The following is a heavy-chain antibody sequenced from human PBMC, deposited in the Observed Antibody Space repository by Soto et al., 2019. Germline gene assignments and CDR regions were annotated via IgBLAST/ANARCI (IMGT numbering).Heavy chain of an antibody. CDR3: AQVNWVPAAISETDY. CDR2: ISGSGGST. V-gene: IGHV3-23*01. Sequence: GGSLRLSCAASGFTFSSYAMSWVRQAPGKGLEWVSAISGSGGSTYYADSVKGRFTISRDNSKNTLYLQMNSLRAEDTAVYYRAQVNWVPAAISETDYWGQGTLVTVSS. CDR1: GFTFSSYA. J-gene: IGHJ4*02. D-gene: IGHD2-2*02.